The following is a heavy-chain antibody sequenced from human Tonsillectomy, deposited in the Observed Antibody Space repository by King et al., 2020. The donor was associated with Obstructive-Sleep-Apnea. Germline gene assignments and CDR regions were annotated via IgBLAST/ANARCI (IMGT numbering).Heavy chain of an antibody. CDR2: IYYSGST. CDR1: GGSITSGDYY. J-gene: IGHJ4*02. D-gene: IGHD5-18*01. Sequence: QLQESGPGLVKPSQTLSLTCTVSGGSITSGDYYYSWIRQPPGKGLEWIGYIYYSGSTYYNPSLKSRVTISVDTSTNQFSLKLSTVTAADTAVYYCARVVYSYGYGDYWGQGTLVTVSS. V-gene: IGHV4-30-4*01. CDR3: ARVVYSYGYGDY.